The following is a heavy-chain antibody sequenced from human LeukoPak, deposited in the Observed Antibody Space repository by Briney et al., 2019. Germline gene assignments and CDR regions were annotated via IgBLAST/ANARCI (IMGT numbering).Heavy chain of an antibody. D-gene: IGHD4-23*01. CDR3: ARHYGGTFFDY. J-gene: IGHJ4*02. V-gene: IGHV1-18*01. Sequence: GASVKVSCKASGYTFTTYGISWVRQAPGQGLECMGWISAYSGSTNYAQNLQGRVTMTTDTSTSTAYMELRSLRSDDTAVYYCARHYGGTFFDYWGQGTLVTVSS. CDR1: GYTFTTYG. CDR2: ISAYSGST.